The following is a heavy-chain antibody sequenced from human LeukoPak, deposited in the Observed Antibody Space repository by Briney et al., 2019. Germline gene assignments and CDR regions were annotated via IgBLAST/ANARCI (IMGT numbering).Heavy chain of an antibody. J-gene: IGHJ3*02. CDR3: ARDRRWFGFDI. CDR2: IIYSGST. V-gene: IGHV4-59*01. CDR1: GGSITSYY. Sequence: SETLSLTCNVSGGSITSYYWSWIRQPPGTGLEWIGYIIYSGSTIYNPSLKSRVTMSVDTSKNQFSLKLSSVTAADTAVYYCARDRRWFGFDIWGQGTMVTVSS. D-gene: IGHD3-10*01.